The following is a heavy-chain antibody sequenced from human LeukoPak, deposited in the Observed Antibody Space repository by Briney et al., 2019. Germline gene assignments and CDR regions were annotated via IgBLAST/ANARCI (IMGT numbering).Heavy chain of an antibody. CDR3: ARCHYYDSSGYYSDAFDI. CDR2: MNPNCGNT. V-gene: IGHV1-8*01. CDR1: GYTFTSYD. Sequence: GASVKVSCKASGYTFTSYDINWVRQAPGQGLEWMGWMNPNCGNTGYAQKFQGRVTMTRNTSISTAYMELSSLRSEDTAVYYCARCHYYDSSGYYSDAFDIWGQGTMVTVSS. D-gene: IGHD3-22*01. J-gene: IGHJ3*02.